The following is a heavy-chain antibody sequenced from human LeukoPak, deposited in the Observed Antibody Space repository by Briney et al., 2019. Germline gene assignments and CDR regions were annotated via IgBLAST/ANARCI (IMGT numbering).Heavy chain of an antibody. J-gene: IGHJ4*02. D-gene: IGHD6-19*01. CDR3: ARVGGGDGSGWSTTDY. CDR1: GFTFSSYG. V-gene: IGHV3-30*02. Sequence: GGSLRLSCAASGFTFSSYGIHWVRQAPGKGLEWVAFIRYDGSNKYYADSVKGRFTISRDNSKNTLYLQMNRLRAEDTAGYYCARVGGGDGSGWSTTDYWGQGTLVTISS. CDR2: IRYDGSNK.